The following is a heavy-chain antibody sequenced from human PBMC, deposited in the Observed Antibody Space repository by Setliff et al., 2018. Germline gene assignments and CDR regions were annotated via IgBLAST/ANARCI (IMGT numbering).Heavy chain of an antibody. J-gene: IGHJ4*02. D-gene: IGHD2-21*01. CDR3: ATEKFPGDWGDY. V-gene: IGHV1-18*01. CDR1: GYTFTSYG. Sequence: ASVKISCKASGYTFTSYGFSWVRQAPGQGLEWMGWISVYNGKTKYAQKFQGRVTMTTDTSTRTAYMEVTSLRSDDTAVYYCATEKFPGDWGDYWGQGTLVTVSS. CDR2: ISVYNGKT.